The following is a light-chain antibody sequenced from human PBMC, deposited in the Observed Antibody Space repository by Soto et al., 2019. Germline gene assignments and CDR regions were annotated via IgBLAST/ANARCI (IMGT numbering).Light chain of an antibody. J-gene: IGKJ5*01. CDR3: QQYGTTRIT. V-gene: IGKV3-20*01. Sequence: DIVLTQSPATLSLSPGERATLSCRASQSVSSNLAWYQQKPGQAPRLLIYGASTRATGIPDRFSGSGSETDFTLTISRLEPEDFAVYYCQQYGTTRITFGQGTRLEIK. CDR2: GAS. CDR1: QSVSSN.